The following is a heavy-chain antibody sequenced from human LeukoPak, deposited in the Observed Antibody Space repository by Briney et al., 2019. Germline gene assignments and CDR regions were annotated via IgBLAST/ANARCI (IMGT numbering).Heavy chain of an antibody. CDR2: ISDSGGST. J-gene: IGHJ4*02. CDR1: GFTFSSYV. CDR3: AKLPGRAADY. Sequence: GGSLRLSCAASGFTFSSYVMSWVRQAPGKGLEWVSGISDSGGSTYYADSVKGRFTISRDNSKNTLYLQMSSLRAEDTAVYYCAKLPGRAADYWGQGTLVTVSS. V-gene: IGHV3-23*01.